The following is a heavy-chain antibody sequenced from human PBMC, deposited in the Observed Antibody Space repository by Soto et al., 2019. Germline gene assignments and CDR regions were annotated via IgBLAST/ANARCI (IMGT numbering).Heavy chain of an antibody. J-gene: IGHJ5*02. CDR2: ISAYNGNT. V-gene: IGHV1-18*01. CDR3: EGAMAVGGTDNDWFDP. CDR1: GYTFTSYG. D-gene: IGHD6-19*01. Sequence: QVQLVQSGAEVKKPGASVKVSCKASGYTFTSYGISWVRQAPGQGLEWMGWISAYNGNTNYAQKLQGRVTMTTDTSTSRGHRELRTVRSDDTAVDYCEGAMAVGGTDNDWFDPWGQGTLVTVSS.